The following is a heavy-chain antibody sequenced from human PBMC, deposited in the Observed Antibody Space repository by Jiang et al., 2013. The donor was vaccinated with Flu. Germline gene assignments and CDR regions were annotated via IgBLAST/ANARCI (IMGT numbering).Heavy chain of an antibody. CDR3: ASNSATIATARHYYFHYGMDV. CDR1: GYTLSGYF. D-gene: IGHD4/OR15-4a*01. V-gene: IGHV1-2*02. CDR2: INPNSGGT. J-gene: IGHJ6*02. Sequence: SGAEVKKPGASVKVSCKASGYTLSGYFMHWVRQAPGQGPEWMGWINPNSGGTNYAQKFQGRVTMTRDTSISTAYMELSRLRSDDTAVYYCASNSATIATARHYYFHYGMDVWGQGTTVTV.